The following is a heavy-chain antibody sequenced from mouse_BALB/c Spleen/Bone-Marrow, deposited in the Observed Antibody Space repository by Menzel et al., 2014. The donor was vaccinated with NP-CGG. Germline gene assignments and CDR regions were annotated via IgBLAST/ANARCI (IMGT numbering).Heavy chain of an antibody. Sequence: VQLVESGAVLAKPGASVKMSCKASGYTFTSYWMHWVKQRPGQGLEWIGYINPSTGYTEYNQKFKDKATLTADKSSSTAYMQLSSLTSEDSAVYYCARPENYDAMDYWGQGTSVTVSS. CDR1: GYTFTSYW. CDR2: INPSTGYT. CDR3: ARPENYDAMDY. V-gene: IGHV1-7*01. J-gene: IGHJ4*01.